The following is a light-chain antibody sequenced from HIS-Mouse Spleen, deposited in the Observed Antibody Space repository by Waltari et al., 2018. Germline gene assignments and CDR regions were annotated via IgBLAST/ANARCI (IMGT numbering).Light chain of an antibody. J-gene: IGLJ3*02. CDR3: CSYAGSSTWV. CDR1: SSDVGSYNL. V-gene: IGLV2-23*01. Sequence: QSALTQPASVSGPPGQSTTIPCTGTSSDVGSYNLVSWYQQHPGKAPQLMIYECSKRPSGVSNRFSGSKSGNTASLTISGLQAEDEADYYCCSYAGSSTWVFGGGTKLTVL. CDR2: ECS.